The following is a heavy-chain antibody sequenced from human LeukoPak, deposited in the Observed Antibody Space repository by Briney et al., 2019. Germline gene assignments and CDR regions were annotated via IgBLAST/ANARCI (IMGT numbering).Heavy chain of an antibody. V-gene: IGHV3-48*02. CDR1: GFTFSSYS. Sequence: GGSLRLSCAASGFTFSSYSMNWVRQAPGKGLGWVSYISSSSSTIYYADSVKGRFTISRDNAKNSLYLQMNSLRDEDTAVYYCAKDRVWFGDQHAFDIWGQGTMVTVSS. CDR2: ISSSSSTI. J-gene: IGHJ3*02. D-gene: IGHD3-10*01. CDR3: AKDRVWFGDQHAFDI.